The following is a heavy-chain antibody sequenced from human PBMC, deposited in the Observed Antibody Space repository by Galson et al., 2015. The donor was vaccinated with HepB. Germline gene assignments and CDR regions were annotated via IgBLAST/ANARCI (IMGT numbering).Heavy chain of an antibody. CDR2: VYDSGST. J-gene: IGHJ4*02. Sequence: ETLSLTCTVSGGSMKTYYWSWIRQPPGKGLEWIGYVYDSGSTQYNPSFKSRVAVSIDTSKNKFSLNLTSVTAADTAIYYCARSFPIDFWGQGTLVTVSS. V-gene: IGHV4-59*03. CDR1: GGSMKTYY. CDR3: ARSFPIDF.